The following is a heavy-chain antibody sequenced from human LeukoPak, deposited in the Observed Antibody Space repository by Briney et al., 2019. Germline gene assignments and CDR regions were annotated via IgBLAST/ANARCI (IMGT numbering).Heavy chain of an antibody. CDR2: IIPIFGTA. J-gene: IGHJ5*02. CDR3: AREPYYYDSSGYYYFS. Sequence: GASVKVSCKASGGTFISYAISWVRQAPGQGLEWMGGIIPIFGTANYAQKFQGRVTITADESTSTAYMELSGLRSEDTAVYYCAREPYYYDSSGYYYFSWGLGTLVTVSS. V-gene: IGHV1-69*13. D-gene: IGHD3-22*01. CDR1: GGTFISYA.